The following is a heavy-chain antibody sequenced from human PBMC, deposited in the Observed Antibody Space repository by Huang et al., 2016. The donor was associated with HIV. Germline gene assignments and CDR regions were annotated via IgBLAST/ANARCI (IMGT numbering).Heavy chain of an antibody. D-gene: IGHD3-10*01. V-gene: IGHV5-51*01. J-gene: IGHJ4*02. Sequence: EVHLVQSGAEVKEPGESLKISCQASGYTFDSSWIGWVRQMPGKGLEWMGVIYPGESETRYDPSFQGQVTISADQSIKTAYLQWSSLKASDTAIYFCARQGLWLPPTDPFDYWGQGTPVTVSA. CDR2: IYPGESET. CDR1: GYTFDSSW. CDR3: ARQGLWLPPTDPFDY.